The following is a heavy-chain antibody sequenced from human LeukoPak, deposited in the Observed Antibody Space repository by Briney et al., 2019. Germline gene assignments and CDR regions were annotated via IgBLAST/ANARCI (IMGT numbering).Heavy chain of an antibody. CDR1: GGSFSAYY. J-gene: IGHJ4*02. V-gene: IGHV4-34*01. CDR2: INQSGRT. Sequence: SETLSLTCAVYGGSFSAYYWSWIRQPPGEGLEWIVDINQSGRTNYNPSLKSRVIISVDTSKNQFSLTLLSVTAADTAVYYCASSDPFSSTWNPAYSFDYWDQGTLVTVSS. CDR3: ASSDPFSSTWNPAYSFDY. D-gene: IGHD6-13*01.